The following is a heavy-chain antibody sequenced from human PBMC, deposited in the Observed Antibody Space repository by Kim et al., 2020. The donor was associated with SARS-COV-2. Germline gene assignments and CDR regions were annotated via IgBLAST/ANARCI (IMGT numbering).Heavy chain of an antibody. CDR3: ARTQWLATAYYFDY. V-gene: IGHV3-11*03. Sequence: ADSVKGRFTISRDNAKNSLYLQMNSLRAEDTAVYYCARTQWLATAYYFDYWGQGTLVTVSS. J-gene: IGHJ4*02. D-gene: IGHD6-19*01.